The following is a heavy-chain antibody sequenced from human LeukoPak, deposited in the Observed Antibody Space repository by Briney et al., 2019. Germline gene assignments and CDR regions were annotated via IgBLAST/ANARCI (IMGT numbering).Heavy chain of an antibody. V-gene: IGHV3-33*01. CDR1: GFTFSSYG. Sequence: PGRSLRLSCAASGFTFSSYGMHWVRQAPGKGLEWVAVIWYDGSNKYCADSVKGRFTISRDNSKNTLYLQMNSLRAEDTAVHYCARDSTTMVREVIDYWGQGTLVTVSS. CDR2: IWYDGSNK. D-gene: IGHD3-10*01. J-gene: IGHJ4*02. CDR3: ARDSTTMVREVIDY.